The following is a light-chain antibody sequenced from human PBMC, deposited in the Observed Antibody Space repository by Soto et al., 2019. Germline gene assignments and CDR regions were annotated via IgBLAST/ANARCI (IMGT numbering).Light chain of an antibody. CDR2: DAC. CDR1: RSVSSY. J-gene: IGKJ5*01. CDR3: QQRSYLPIT. Sequence: EIVLTEAAPTLSLSPGESATLSCRATRSVSSYLACYQQNPGQPPRLLIYDACSRPTDIPARFSGSWSGTDFTLTISILEPEDVALYCCQQRSYLPITFGQGTRLEIK. V-gene: IGKV3-11*01.